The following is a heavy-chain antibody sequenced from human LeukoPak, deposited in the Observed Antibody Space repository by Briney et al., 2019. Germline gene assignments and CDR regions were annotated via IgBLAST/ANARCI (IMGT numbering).Heavy chain of an antibody. Sequence: ASETLSLTCSVSGGSISSSSHYWDWIRQPPGEGLEWIGSIYYSGSTYYNPSLKSRVTISVDTSKNQFSLKLSSVTAADTAVYYCARQGSAWSGYYLHQLYNWFDPWGQGTLVTVCS. J-gene: IGHJ5*02. CDR2: IYYSGST. CDR1: GGSISSSSHY. D-gene: IGHD3-3*01. CDR3: ARQGSAWSGYYLHQLYNWFDP. V-gene: IGHV4-39*01.